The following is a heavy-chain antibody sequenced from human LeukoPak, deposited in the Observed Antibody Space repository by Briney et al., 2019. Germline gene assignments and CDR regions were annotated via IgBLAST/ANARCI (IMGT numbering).Heavy chain of an antibody. V-gene: IGHV3-23*01. CDR2: ISGCGGST. J-gene: IGHJ4*02. D-gene: IGHD2-2*01. CDR3: ATDCSSTSCYSGY. CDR1: GFTFSSYA. Sequence: GGSLRLSCAASGFTFSSYAMSWVRQAPGKGLEWVSAISGCGGSTYYADSVKGRFTISRDNSKNTLYLQMNSLRAEDTAVYYCATDCSSTSCYSGYWGQGTLVTVSS.